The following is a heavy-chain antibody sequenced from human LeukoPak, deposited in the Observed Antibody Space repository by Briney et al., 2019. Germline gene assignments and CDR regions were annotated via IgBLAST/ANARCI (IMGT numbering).Heavy chain of an antibody. J-gene: IGHJ4*02. Sequence: SETLSLTCTVSGGSISSHYWSWIRQPPGKGLEWIGYIYYSGSTNYNPSLKSRVTISVDTSKNQFSLKLSSVTAADTAVYYCASGIAAAGSFDYWGQGTLVTVSS. D-gene: IGHD6-13*01. V-gene: IGHV4-59*11. CDR2: IYYSGST. CDR3: ASGIAAAGSFDY. CDR1: GGSISSHY.